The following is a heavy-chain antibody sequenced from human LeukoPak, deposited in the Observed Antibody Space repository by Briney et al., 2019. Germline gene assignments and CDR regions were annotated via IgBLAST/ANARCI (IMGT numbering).Heavy chain of an antibody. J-gene: IGHJ4*02. CDR2: ISYDGSIK. D-gene: IGHD6-19*01. Sequence: GRSLRLSCVASGFTFTSYAMHWVRQAPGKGLEWVTVISYDGSIKYYADSVKGRFTIPRDISKNTLYLQMNSLRAEDTAVYYCAKDLYESSGWYGRSYWGQGTLVTVS. CDR3: AKDLYESSGWYGRSY. V-gene: IGHV3-30-3*01. CDR1: GFTFTSYA.